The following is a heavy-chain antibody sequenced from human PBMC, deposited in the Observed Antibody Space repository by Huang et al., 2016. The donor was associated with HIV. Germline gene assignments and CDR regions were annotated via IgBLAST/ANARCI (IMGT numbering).Heavy chain of an antibody. CDR2: IRYDGSNK. CDR3: AKGSMANAFDI. V-gene: IGHV3-30*02. D-gene: IGHD3-10*01. J-gene: IGHJ3*02. Sequence: QVQLVESGGGVVQPGGSLRLSCAASGFTFSCYGMHWVRQAPGKGLEWVAFIRYDGSNKDYADSVRGRFTISRDNSKNTLYLQMNSLRAEDTAVYYCAKGSMANAFDIWGQGTMVTVSS. CDR1: GFTFSCYG.